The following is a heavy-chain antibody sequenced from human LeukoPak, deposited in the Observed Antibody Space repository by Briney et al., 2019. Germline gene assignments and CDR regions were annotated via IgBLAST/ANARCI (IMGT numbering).Heavy chain of an antibody. CDR3: ARETRGRRYYYDSSGYYPFDY. CDR1: GGSISSSSYY. Sequence: PSETLSLTCTVSGGSISSSSYYWGWIRQPPGKGLEWIGSIYYSGSTYYNPSLKSRVTISVDTSKNQFSLKLSSVTAADTAVYYCARETRGRRYYYDSSGYYPFDYWGQGTLVTVSS. V-gene: IGHV4-39*07. CDR2: IYYSGST. J-gene: IGHJ4*02. D-gene: IGHD3-22*01.